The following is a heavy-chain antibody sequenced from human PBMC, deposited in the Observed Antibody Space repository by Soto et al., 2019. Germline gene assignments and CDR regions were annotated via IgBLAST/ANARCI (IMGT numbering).Heavy chain of an antibody. J-gene: IGHJ4*02. CDR3: ARVGDIVVVPAAMPPYYFDY. Sequence: GASVKVSCKASGYTFRNFGISWVRQAPGQGLEWMGGIIPIFGTANYAQKFQGRVTITADESTSTAYMELSSLRSEDTAVYYCARVGDIVVVPAAMPPYYFDYWGQGTLVTVSS. D-gene: IGHD2-2*01. V-gene: IGHV1-69*13. CDR1: GYTFRNFG. CDR2: IIPIFGTA.